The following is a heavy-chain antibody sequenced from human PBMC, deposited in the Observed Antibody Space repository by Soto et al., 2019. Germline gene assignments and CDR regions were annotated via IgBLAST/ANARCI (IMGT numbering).Heavy chain of an antibody. CDR2: IYPGDSDT. Sequence: PGESLRISCKASGYSFTSYWIDWVSQVPGKGLEWMGIIYPGDSDTRYSPSFQGQVTTSADKSISTAYLQWSSLTASDTAIYYCARQGSIANSRNWLDPWGQGTPVTVSS. CDR3: ARQGSIANSRNWLDP. J-gene: IGHJ5*02. CDR1: GYSFTSYW. V-gene: IGHV5-51*01. D-gene: IGHD6-6*01.